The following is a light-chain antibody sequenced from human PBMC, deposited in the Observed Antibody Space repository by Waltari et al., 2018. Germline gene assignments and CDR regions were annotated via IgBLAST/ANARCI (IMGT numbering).Light chain of an antibody. CDR3: AVWDDSLNGWV. CDR1: SSNIGINT. Sequence: QSVLTQPPSASGTPGQRVTISCSGSSSNIGINTVNWYQQLPGTAPKLLIYRNKQRPSGVPDRFSGSKSGTSASLAISGLQSEDEADYYCAVWDDSLNGWVFGGGTKLTVL. CDR2: RNK. V-gene: IGLV1-44*01. J-gene: IGLJ3*02.